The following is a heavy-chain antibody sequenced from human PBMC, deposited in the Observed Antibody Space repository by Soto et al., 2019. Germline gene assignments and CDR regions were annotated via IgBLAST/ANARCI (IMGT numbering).Heavy chain of an antibody. CDR2: IEPSDSYT. CDR1: GYRFTNSW. V-gene: IGHV5-10-1*01. J-gene: IGHJ4*02. D-gene: IGHD2-21*02. Sequence: VESLKISCNASGYRFTNSWISWVRQMPGKGLEWMGRIEPSDSYTTYSPSFQGHVTISVDRSFTTAYLQWSSLKASDTAMYYCAREAYCGGDCYSFFDYWGQGTQVTVSS. CDR3: AREAYCGGDCYSFFDY.